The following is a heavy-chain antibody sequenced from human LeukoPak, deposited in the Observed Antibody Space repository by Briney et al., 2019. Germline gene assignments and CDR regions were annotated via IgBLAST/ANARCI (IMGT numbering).Heavy chain of an antibody. CDR2: IYYSGST. D-gene: IGHD6-6*01. Sequence: SETLSLTRTVSGGSISSSSYYWGWIRQPPGKGLEWIGSIYYSGSTYYNPPLKSRVTISVDTSKNQFSLKLSSVTAADTAVYYCARQLRGSSSLFDPWGQGTLVTVSS. J-gene: IGHJ5*02. CDR3: ARQLRGSSSLFDP. V-gene: IGHV4-39*01. CDR1: GGSISSSSYY.